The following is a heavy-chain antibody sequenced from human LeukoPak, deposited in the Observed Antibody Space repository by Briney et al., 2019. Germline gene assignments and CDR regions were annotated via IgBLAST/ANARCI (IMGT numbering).Heavy chain of an antibody. V-gene: IGHV1-69*01. D-gene: IGHD2-21*02. CDR3: ALLVTAKPNYFDY. J-gene: IGHJ4*02. Sequence: SVKVSCKASGGTFSSYAISWVRQAPGQGLEWMGGIIPIFGTANYAQKFQGRVTITADESTSTAYMELSSLRSEDTAVYYCALLVTAKPNYFDYWGQGTLVTVSS. CDR1: GGTFSSYA. CDR2: IIPIFGTA.